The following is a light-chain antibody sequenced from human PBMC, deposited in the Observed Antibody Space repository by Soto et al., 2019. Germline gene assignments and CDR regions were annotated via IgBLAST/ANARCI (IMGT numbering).Light chain of an antibody. Sequence: QSVLTQPPSLSATPGQRVNISCSGSFSNIGDNAVNWYQQLPGAAPKLLIYLNDQRPSGVPDRFSGSKSGTSAFLAISGLQSEDEADYYCAAWDDSLNALFGTGTKLIVL. CDR3: AAWDDSLNAL. CDR1: FSNIGDNA. J-gene: IGLJ1*01. V-gene: IGLV1-44*01. CDR2: LND.